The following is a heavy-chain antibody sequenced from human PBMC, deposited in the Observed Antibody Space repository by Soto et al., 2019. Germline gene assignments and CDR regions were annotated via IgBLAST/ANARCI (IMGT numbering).Heavy chain of an antibody. J-gene: IGHJ5*02. CDR1: GGSISSYY. V-gene: IGHV4-59*01. D-gene: IGHD1-26*01. Sequence: PSETLSLTCTVSGGSISSYYWSWIRQPPGKGLEWIGYIYYSGSTNYNPSLKSRVTISVDTSKNQFSLKLSSVTAADTAVYYCARSGGWFDPWGQRTLVTVSS. CDR2: IYYSGST. CDR3: ARSGGWFDP.